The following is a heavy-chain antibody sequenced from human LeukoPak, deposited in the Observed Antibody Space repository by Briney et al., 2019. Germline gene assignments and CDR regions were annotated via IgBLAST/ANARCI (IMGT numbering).Heavy chain of an antibody. CDR1: GASMSGQH. D-gene: IGHD2-8*01. Sequence: SETLSLTCTVSGASMSGQHWSWIRQAPGKGLEWIAWIHYDGRTNYNPSLKSRLSLSVDMSTNQFSLSLNSVTAADTAVYFCARHLNGGTHPLDNWGPGIRVIVSP. J-gene: IGHJ4*02. CDR3: ARHLNGGTHPLDN. CDR2: IHYDGRT. V-gene: IGHV4-59*08.